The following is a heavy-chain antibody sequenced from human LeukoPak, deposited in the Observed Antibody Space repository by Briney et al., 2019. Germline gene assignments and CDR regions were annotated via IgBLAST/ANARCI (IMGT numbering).Heavy chain of an antibody. V-gene: IGHV3-74*01. D-gene: IGHD3-16*02. J-gene: IGHJ4*02. CDR3: AGDYDYVWGSYRYLGD. CDR2: INSDGSST. CDR1: GFTFSSYW. Sequence: GGSLRLSCAASGFTFSSYWMHWVRQAPGKGLVWVSRINSDGSSTSYADSVKGRFTISRDNAKNTLYLQMNSLRAEDTAVYYCAGDYDYVWGSYRYLGDWGQGTLVTVSS.